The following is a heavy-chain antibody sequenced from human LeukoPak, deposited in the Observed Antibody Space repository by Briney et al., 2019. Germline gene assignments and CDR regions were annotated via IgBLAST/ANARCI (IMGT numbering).Heavy chain of an antibody. CDR2: ICGSGDTT. V-gene: IGHV3-23*01. Sequence: GGSLRLSCAASGFTFSSFAMNWVRQAPGQGLEWVSIICGSGDTTHYTDSVKGRFTVSRDNSKNTLYLQMNSLRAEDTAVYYWAKIRRVATVTVPFFAHWGRGTLVTVPS. CDR3: AKIRRVATVTVPFFAH. J-gene: IGHJ4*02. D-gene: IGHD2-21*02. CDR1: GFTFSSFA.